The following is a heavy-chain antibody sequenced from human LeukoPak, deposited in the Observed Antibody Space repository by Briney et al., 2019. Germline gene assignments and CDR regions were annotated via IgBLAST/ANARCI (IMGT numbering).Heavy chain of an antibody. CDR3: ARDRGTFYYDSGGYFFDY. CDR1: GYTFTSYG. D-gene: IGHD3-22*01. V-gene: IGHV1-18*01. CDR2: ISAYNGNT. J-gene: IGHJ4*02. Sequence: ASVKVSCKASGYTFTSYGISWVRQAPGQGLEWMGWISAYNGNTNYAQKLQGRVTMTTDTSTSTAYMELRSLRSDDTAVYNCARDRGTFYYDSGGYFFDYWGQGTLVTVSS.